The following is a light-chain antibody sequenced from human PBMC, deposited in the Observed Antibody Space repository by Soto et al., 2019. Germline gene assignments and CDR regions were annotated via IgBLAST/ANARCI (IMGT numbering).Light chain of an antibody. CDR2: GXQ. V-gene: IGKV3D-20*02. CDR1: QSISSSY. CDR3: QQRSNWPLT. J-gene: IGKJ4*01. Sequence: EIVLTQSPGTLSLSPGKRATLSCRASQSISSSYLAWYXXXPGQDXXXLXXGXQXRDTGTQXRFSGSGSGPEFTLTISSLEHEDFAVYYCQQRSNWPLTFGGATKADIK.